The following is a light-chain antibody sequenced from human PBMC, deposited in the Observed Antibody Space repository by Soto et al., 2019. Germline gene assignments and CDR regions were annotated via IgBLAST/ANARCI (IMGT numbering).Light chain of an antibody. CDR1: SSDIGRHDY. V-gene: IGLV2-14*01. Sequence: QSALTQPASVSGPPGQSITISCTGSSSDIGRHDYVSWYQHHPGKVPKVIIYEVIHRPSGVSNRFSGSKSGNTASLTISGLQAADEADYYCSSYTSSNTFYVFGTGTKLTVL. CDR2: EVI. CDR3: SSYTSSNTFYV. J-gene: IGLJ1*01.